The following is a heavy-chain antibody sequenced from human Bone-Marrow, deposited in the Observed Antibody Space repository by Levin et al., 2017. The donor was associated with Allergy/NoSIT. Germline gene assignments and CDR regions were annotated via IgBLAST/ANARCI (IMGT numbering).Heavy chain of an antibody. CDR2: IDNDGTTT. CDR1: AFTRLYW. Sequence: ETLSLTCAASAFTRLYWMHWVRQAPGKGLVWVSWIDNDGTTTTYADSVKGRFTMSRDNARNTVYLQMSNLRAEDTAVYYCARDANYRLDVWGQGTTVTVSS. CDR3: ARDANYRLDV. V-gene: IGHV3-74*03. J-gene: IGHJ6*02.